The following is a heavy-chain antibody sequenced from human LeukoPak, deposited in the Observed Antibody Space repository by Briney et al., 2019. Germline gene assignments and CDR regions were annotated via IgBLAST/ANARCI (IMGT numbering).Heavy chain of an antibody. CDR2: IYHSGST. D-gene: IGHD4-17*01. J-gene: IGHJ5*02. V-gene: IGHV4-4*02. CDR1: GGSISSSNW. Sequence: SETLSLTCAVSGGSISSSNWWSWVRQPPGKGLEWIGEIYHSGSTNYNPSLKSRVTISVEKSKNQFSLKLSSVTAADTAVYYCARETLYGDYVSWFDPWGQGTLVTVSS. CDR3: ARETLYGDYVSWFDP.